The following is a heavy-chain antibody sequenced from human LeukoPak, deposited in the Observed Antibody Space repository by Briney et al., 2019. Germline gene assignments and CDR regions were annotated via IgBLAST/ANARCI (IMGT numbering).Heavy chain of an antibody. CDR2: IYPGDSDT. Sequence: GESLKISCQGSAYTFSGHWIGWVRQMPGKGLEWMGIIYPGDSDTRYSPSFQGQVTISADKSISTAYLQWSSLKASDTAMYYCARRIGPNLRNWFDPWGQGTLVTVSS. CDR3: ARRIGPNLRNWFDP. V-gene: IGHV5-51*01. D-gene: IGHD1-26*01. CDR1: AYTFSGHW. J-gene: IGHJ5*02.